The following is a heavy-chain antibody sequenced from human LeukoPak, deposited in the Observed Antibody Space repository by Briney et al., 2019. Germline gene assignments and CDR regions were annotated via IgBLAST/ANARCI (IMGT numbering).Heavy chain of an antibody. CDR2: ISSSGSST. CDR1: GFTFSDYY. J-gene: IGHJ3*01. V-gene: IGHV3-11*01. CDR3: AKEMATIRAFDF. D-gene: IGHD5-24*01. Sequence: PGGSLRLSCAASGFTFSDYYMSWIRRAPGKGLEWVSYISSSGSSTYYADSVKGRFTISRDNSKNTLYLQMNSLRAEDTAVYYCAKEMATIRAFDFWGQGTMVTVSS.